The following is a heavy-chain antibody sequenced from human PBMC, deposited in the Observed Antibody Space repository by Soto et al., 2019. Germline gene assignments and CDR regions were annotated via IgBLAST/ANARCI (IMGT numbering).Heavy chain of an antibody. CDR2: ISAYNGNT. CDR1: GYTFTTYG. J-gene: IGHJ4*02. CDR3: ARDDHYDSSGYYPDY. V-gene: IGHV1-18*04. D-gene: IGHD3-22*01. Sequence: GASVKVSCKASGYTFTTYGISWVRQAPGQGLEWMGWISAYNGNTNYAQKLQGRVTMTTDTSTSTAYMELRSLRSDDPAVYYCARDDHYDSSGYYPDYWGQGTLVTVSS.